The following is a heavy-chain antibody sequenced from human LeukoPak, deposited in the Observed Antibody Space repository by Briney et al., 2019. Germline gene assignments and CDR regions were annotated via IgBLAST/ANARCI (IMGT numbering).Heavy chain of an antibody. J-gene: IGHJ4*02. CDR3: APRKEYYDILTGYYNRGGFDY. V-gene: IGHV3-23*03. CDR1: GFTFSSYA. Sequence: PGGSLRLSCAASGFTFSSYAMSWVRQAPGKGLEWVSVIYSGGSTYYADSVKGRFTISRDNSKNTLYLQMNSLRAEDTAVYYCAPRKEYYDILTGYYNRGGFDYWGQGTLVTVSS. D-gene: IGHD3-9*01. CDR2: IYSGGST.